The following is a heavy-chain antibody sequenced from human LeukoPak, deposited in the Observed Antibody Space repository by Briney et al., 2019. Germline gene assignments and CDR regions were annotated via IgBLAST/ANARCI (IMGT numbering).Heavy chain of an antibody. CDR1: GYTFTSYD. CDR3: AREDSSGRLPGPYYYYYGMDV. V-gene: IGHV1-8*01. D-gene: IGHD3-22*01. J-gene: IGHJ6*02. Sequence: ASVKVSCKASGYTFTSYDINWVRQATGQGLEWMGWMNPNSGNTGYAQKFQGRVTMTRNTSISTAYMELSSLRSEDTAVYYCAREDSSGRLPGPYYYYYGMDVWGQGTTVTVSS. CDR2: MNPNSGNT.